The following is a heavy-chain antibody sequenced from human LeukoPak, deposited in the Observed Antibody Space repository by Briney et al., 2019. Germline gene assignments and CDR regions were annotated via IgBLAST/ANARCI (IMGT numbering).Heavy chain of an antibody. V-gene: IGHV1-69*01. D-gene: IGHD3-3*01. J-gene: IGHJ1*01. Sequence: GASVKVSCKASGGTFSSYAISWVRQAPGQGLEWVGGIIPILGTANYAQKFQGRVTITADESTSTAYMELSSLRSEDTAVYYCARGGPPTIFGVVPDAEYFQHWGQGTLVTVSS. CDR1: GGTFSSYA. CDR3: ARGGPPTIFGVVPDAEYFQH. CDR2: IIPILGTA.